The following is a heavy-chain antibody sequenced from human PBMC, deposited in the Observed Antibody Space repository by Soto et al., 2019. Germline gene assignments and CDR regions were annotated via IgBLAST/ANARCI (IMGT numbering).Heavy chain of an antibody. V-gene: IGHV3-48*03. CDR1: GFTFSRYE. Sequence: GGSLRLSCAASGFTFSRYEMNWVRQAPGKGLEWISYISTSGSTIYYADSVKGRFTIPRDNAKNSLYLQMNSLRAEDTAVYYCARELAAAGSFDYWGQGTLVTVSS. CDR3: ARELAAAGSFDY. J-gene: IGHJ4*02. CDR2: ISTSGSTI. D-gene: IGHD6-13*01.